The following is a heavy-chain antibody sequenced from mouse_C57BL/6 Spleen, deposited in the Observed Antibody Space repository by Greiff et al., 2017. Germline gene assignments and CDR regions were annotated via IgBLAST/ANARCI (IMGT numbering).Heavy chain of an antibody. CDR3: ARWGSPHFDD. Sequence: VQLQQSGPELVKPGASVQISCKASGYTFTDYYMNWVKQSHGKSLEWIGDINPNNGGTSYNQQFKGKATLTVDTSSRTAYMELPSLTSVDSAVYYCARWGSPHFDDWGQGTTRTVSS. CDR1: GYTFTDYY. CDR2: INPNNGGT. V-gene: IGHV1-26*01. J-gene: IGHJ2*01.